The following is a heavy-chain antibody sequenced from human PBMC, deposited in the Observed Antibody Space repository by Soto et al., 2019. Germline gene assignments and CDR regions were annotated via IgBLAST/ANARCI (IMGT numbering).Heavy chain of an antibody. V-gene: IGHV1-18*01. CDR2: ISVYNGNT. CDR3: AGDCAGFHESGSCIYYYYGMDV. J-gene: IGHJ6*02. D-gene: IGHD3-10*01. Sequence: ASVKVSCKAAGYPFTSYGISWVRQAPGQGLEWMGWISVYNGNTNYAQNLQGRVTMTTDTSTSTAYMELRSLRSDDTAVYYCAGDCAGFHESGSCIYYYYGMDVWGQGTTVTVSS. CDR1: GYPFTSYG.